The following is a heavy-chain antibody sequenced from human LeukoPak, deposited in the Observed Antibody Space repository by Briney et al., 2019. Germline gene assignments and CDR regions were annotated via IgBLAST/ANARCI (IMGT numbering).Heavy chain of an antibody. CDR3: AKKVPANWGSYFDY. J-gene: IGHJ4*02. Sequence: GGTLRLFCAASGLTFSSYAMSWARQPPGKGLEWVSAITGSGDSTYSTDSVKGRFTISRDISKNTLYMQMNSLRAEDTAVYYCAKKVPANWGSYFDYWGQGTLVTVSS. CDR2: ITGSGDST. D-gene: IGHD7-27*01. CDR1: GLTFSSYA. V-gene: IGHV3-23*01.